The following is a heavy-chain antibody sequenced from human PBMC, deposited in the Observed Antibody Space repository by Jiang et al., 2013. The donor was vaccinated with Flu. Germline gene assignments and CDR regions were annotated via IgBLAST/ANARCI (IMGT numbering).Heavy chain of an antibody. CDR3: ARSPAHYVTGSDDAFDI. Sequence: GAEVKEPGSSVKVSCKASGGTFSNSAINWVRQAPGQGLEWMGGIIPSFGPGDYAQKFQDRVTITADEPTSTAYLELSSLRSEDTAVYYCARSPAHYVTGSDDAFDIWGPGTTVTVSS. D-gene: IGHD3-10*01. J-gene: IGHJ3*02. CDR1: GGTFSNSA. CDR2: IIPSFGPG. V-gene: IGHV1-69*01.